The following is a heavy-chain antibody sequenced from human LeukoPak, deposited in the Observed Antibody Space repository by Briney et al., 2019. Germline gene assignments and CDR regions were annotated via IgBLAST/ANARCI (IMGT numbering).Heavy chain of an antibody. CDR1: GFTFSSYG. D-gene: IGHD3-3*01. CDR2: IWYDGSNK. Sequence: GGSLRLSCAASGFTFSSYGMHWVRQAPGKGLEWVAVIWYDGSNKYYADSVKGRFTISRDNSKNTLYLQMNSLRAEDTAVYYCAKDNTILGVADSWFDPWGQGTLVTVSS. J-gene: IGHJ5*02. V-gene: IGHV3-33*06. CDR3: AKDNTILGVADSWFDP.